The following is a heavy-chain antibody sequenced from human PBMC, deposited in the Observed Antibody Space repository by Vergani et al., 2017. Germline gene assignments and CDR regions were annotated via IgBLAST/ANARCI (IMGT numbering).Heavy chain of an antibody. CDR1: GYTFTSYG. V-gene: IGHV1-18*01. D-gene: IGHD2-2*01. Sequence: QVQLVQSGAEVKKPGASVKVSCKASGYTFTSYGISWVRQAPGQGLEWMGWISAYNGNTNYAQKLQGRVTMTTDTSTSTAYMELRSLRSDDTAVYYCARDAGDEYCSSTSCDAYYMDVWGKGTTVTVSS. CDR2: ISAYNGNT. J-gene: IGHJ6*03. CDR3: ARDAGDEYCSSTSCDAYYMDV.